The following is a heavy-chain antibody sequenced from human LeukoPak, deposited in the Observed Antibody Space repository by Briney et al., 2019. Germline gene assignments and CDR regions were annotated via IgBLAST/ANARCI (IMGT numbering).Heavy chain of an antibody. Sequence: SETLSLTCAVYGGSFSGYYWSWIRQPPGKGLEWIGEINHSGSTNCNPSLKSRVTISVDTSKNQFSLKLSSVTAADTAVYYCASPRSITIFGVVRSNSFDYWGQGTLVTVSS. CDR2: INHSGST. V-gene: IGHV4-34*01. D-gene: IGHD3-3*01. CDR3: ASPRSITIFGVVRSNSFDY. J-gene: IGHJ4*02. CDR1: GGSFSGYY.